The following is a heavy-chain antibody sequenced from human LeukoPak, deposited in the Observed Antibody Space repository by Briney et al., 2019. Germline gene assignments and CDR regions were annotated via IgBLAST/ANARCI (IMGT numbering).Heavy chain of an antibody. CDR1: GYSFTSYW. Sequence: ESLKISCKASGYSFTSYWIGWVRQMPGKGLEWMGIIDPSDSETRYTPSFQGQVTISVDKSLTTADLQWNSLKASDTAMYYCARQTAMGRSGDYWGQGTLVTVSS. D-gene: IGHD5-18*01. V-gene: IGHV5-51*01. J-gene: IGHJ4*02. CDR2: IDPSDSET. CDR3: ARQTAMGRSGDY.